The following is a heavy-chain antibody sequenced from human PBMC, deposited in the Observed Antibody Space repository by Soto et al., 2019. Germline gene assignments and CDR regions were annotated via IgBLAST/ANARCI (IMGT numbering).Heavy chain of an antibody. D-gene: IGHD4-17*01. CDR2: ISGSGSST. V-gene: IGHV3-23*01. J-gene: IGHJ5*02. CDR1: GFTFSSYG. CDR3: AKDQGDYSPHAFAP. Sequence: PGGSLRLSCAASGFTFSSYGMSWVRQAPGKGLEWVSGISGSGSSTDYADSAKGRFTISRDSSENTLYLQMNSLRVEDTAVYYCAKDQGDYSPHAFAPWGQGTLVTSPQ.